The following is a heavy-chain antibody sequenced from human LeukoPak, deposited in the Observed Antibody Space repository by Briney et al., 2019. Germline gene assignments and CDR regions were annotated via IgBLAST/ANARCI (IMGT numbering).Heavy chain of an antibody. V-gene: IGHV3-48*04. Sequence: GGSLRLSCAASGFTFSSYSMNWVRQAPGKGLEWVSYISSSSSTIYYADSVKGRFTISRDNAKNSLYLQMNSLRAEDTAVYYCARDLARYCSGGSCYQSYFDYWGQGTLVTVSS. CDR3: ARDLARYCSGGSCYQSYFDY. CDR2: ISSSSSTI. D-gene: IGHD2-15*01. J-gene: IGHJ4*02. CDR1: GFTFSSYS.